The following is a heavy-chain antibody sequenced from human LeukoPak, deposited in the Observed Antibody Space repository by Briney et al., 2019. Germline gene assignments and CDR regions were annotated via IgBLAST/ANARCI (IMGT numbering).Heavy chain of an antibody. CDR3: ARSYYYESTGYYYFDY. J-gene: IGHJ4*02. D-gene: IGHD3-22*01. CDR1: GFTVSSKY. Sequence: GGSLRLSCAASGFTVSSKYMSWVRQAPGKGLEWVSVLYSGGGTNYADSVKGRFTISRDNSKNTLYLEMNSLRAEDTAVYYCARSYYYESTGYYYFDYWGQGTLVTVSS. V-gene: IGHV3-53*01. CDR2: LYSGGGT.